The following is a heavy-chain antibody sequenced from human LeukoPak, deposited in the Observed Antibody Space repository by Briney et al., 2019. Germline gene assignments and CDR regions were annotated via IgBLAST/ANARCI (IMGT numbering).Heavy chain of an antibody. CDR2: INHSGST. J-gene: IGHJ5*02. CDR1: GGSFSGYY. D-gene: IGHD3-9*01. Sequence: SETLSLTCAVYGGSFSGYYWSWIRQPPGKGLELIGEINHSGSTNYNPSLKSRVTISVDTSKNQFSLKLSSVTAADTAVYYRARDRIRYFDWLLYVSWFDPWGQGTLVTVSS. CDR3: ARDRIRYFDWLLYVSWFDP. V-gene: IGHV4-34*01.